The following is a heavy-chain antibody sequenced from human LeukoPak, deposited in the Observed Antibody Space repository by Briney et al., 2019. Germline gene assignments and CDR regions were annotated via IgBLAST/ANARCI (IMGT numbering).Heavy chain of an antibody. J-gene: IGHJ4*02. V-gene: IGHV1-69*04. CDR1: GGTFSSYA. Sequence: GASVKVSCKASGGTFSSYAISWVRQAPGQGLEWMGRIIPILGIANYAQKFQGRVTITADKSTSTAYMELSSLRSEDTAVYYCARAPMVRGDTIDYWGQGTLVTVSS. CDR3: ARAPMVRGDTIDY. CDR2: IIPILGIA. D-gene: IGHD3-10*01.